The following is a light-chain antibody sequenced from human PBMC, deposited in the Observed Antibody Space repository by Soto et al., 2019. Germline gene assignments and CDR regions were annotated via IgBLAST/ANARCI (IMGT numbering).Light chain of an antibody. CDR1: LSVTSNF. J-gene: IGKJ1*01. CDR2: DAS. Sequence: EIVLTQSLGTLSLSPGERATLSCRASLSVTSNFIAWYQQKPGQAPRLLLYDASNRATGIPDRFSGSGSGTDFSLTISRLEPEDFAVYYCQQYGSSVWTFDQGTKVEIK. CDR3: QQYGSSVWT. V-gene: IGKV3-20*01.